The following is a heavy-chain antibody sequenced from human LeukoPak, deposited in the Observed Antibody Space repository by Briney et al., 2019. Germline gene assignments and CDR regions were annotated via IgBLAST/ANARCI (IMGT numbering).Heavy chain of an antibody. Sequence: GESLKISCRPSGYIFSNYWIAWVRQMPGKGLEWVGIFNPRDSTTKYSPSFQGRVAFSADNSISTAYLQWRNLRASDTAVYYCARHWSAACFAYWGQGTQVTVSS. CDR2: FNPRDSTT. CDR1: GYIFSNYW. CDR3: ARHWSAACFAY. V-gene: IGHV5-51*01. D-gene: IGHD3-3*01. J-gene: IGHJ4*02.